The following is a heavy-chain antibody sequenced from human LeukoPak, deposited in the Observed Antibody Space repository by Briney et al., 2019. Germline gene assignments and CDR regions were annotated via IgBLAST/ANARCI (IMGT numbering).Heavy chain of an antibody. CDR1: GGSISSYY. CDR2: IFYTGNA. J-gene: IGHJ5*02. Sequence: SETLSLTCTVSGGSISSYYWNWIRQSPGKGLEWIANIFYTGNADYNPSLKSRVIISLDTSKNEISLILSSVTAADTAVYYCARKTYCSGGRCYGENWFDPWGQGTLVTVSS. CDR3: ARKTYCSGGRCYGENWFDP. V-gene: IGHV4-59*08. D-gene: IGHD2-15*01.